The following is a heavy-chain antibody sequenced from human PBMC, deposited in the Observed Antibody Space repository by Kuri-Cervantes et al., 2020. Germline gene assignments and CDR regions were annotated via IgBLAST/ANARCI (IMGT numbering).Heavy chain of an antibody. V-gene: IGHV1-8*02. CDR1: GYTFTSYD. J-gene: IGHJ4*02. D-gene: IGHD2-15*01. CDR2: MNPNSGNT. CDR3: ARVWRYCSGGSCYLPGY. Sequence: ASVKVSCKASGYTFTSYDINWVRQATGQGLEWMGWMNPNSGNTGYAQKFQGRVTMTRNTSIITAYMELSSLRSEDTAVYYCARVWRYCSGGSCYLPGYWGQGTLVTVSS.